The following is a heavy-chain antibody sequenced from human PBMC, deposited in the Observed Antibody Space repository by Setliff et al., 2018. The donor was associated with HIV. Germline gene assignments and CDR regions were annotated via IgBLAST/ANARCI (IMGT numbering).Heavy chain of an antibody. J-gene: IGHJ4*02. D-gene: IGHD2-15*01. CDR2: INDSGTT. CDR1: DGSLSSYY. V-gene: IGHV4-34*01. CDR3: ARGPVRYSSGVRWFLGVESWYSGIDY. Sequence: SETLSLTCAVYDGSLSSYYWSWIRQSTGKGLEWIGEINDSGTTNYNPSLESRVTMLIDMSKNQLSLKLSSVTAADTAVYFCARGPVRYSSGVRWFLGVESWYSGIDYWGQGTRVTVSS.